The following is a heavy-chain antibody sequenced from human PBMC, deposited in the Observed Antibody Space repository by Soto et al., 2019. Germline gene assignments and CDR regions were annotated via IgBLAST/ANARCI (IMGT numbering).Heavy chain of an antibody. J-gene: IGHJ4*02. Sequence: QVQLVQSGAEVKKPGSSVKVSCKASGGTFSSYTISWVRQAPGQGLEWMGRIIPILGIANYAQKFQGRVTITADKSTSTAYMELSSLRSEDTAVYYCASSHSSGWLLTFDYWGQGTLVTVSS. CDR1: GGTFSSYT. CDR3: ASSHSSGWLLTFDY. D-gene: IGHD6-19*01. CDR2: IIPILGIA. V-gene: IGHV1-69*02.